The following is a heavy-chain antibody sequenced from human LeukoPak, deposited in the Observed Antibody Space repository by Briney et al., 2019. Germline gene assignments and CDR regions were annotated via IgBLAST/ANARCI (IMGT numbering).Heavy chain of an antibody. CDR2: IKQDGSEK. J-gene: IGHJ4*02. V-gene: IGHV3-7*04. CDR1: GFTFSSYW. Sequence: GGSLRLSCAASGFTFSSYWMSWVRQAPGKGLEWVANIKQDGSEKYYVDSVKGRFTISRDNSKNTLYVQMNSLRADDTAVYYCAKDTPLCYFDYWGQGTQVTVSS. D-gene: IGHD3-16*01. CDR3: AKDTPLCYFDY.